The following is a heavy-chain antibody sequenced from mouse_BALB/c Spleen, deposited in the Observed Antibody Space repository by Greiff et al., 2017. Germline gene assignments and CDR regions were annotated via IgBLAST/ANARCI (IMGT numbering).Heavy chain of an antibody. CDR3: ARIRGNYDYAMDY. Sequence: EVKVEESGGGLVKPGGSLKLSCAASGFAFSSYDMSWVRQTPEKRLEWVAYISSGGGSTYYPDTVKGRFTISRDNAKNTLYLQMSSLKSEDTAMYYCARIRGNYDYAMDYWGQGTSVTVSS. CDR2: ISSGGGST. CDR1: GFAFSSYD. V-gene: IGHV5-12-1*01. J-gene: IGHJ4*01. D-gene: IGHD2-1*01.